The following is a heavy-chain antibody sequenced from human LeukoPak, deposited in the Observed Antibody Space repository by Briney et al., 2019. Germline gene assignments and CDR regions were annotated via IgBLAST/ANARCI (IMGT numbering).Heavy chain of an antibody. J-gene: IGHJ5*02. V-gene: IGHV1-69*13. Sequence: GASVKVSCKASGGTLSSYAISWVRQAPGQGLEWMGGIIPIFGTANYAQKFQGRVTITADESTSTAYMELSSLRSEDTAVYYCARGSGSYSGWFDPWGQGTLVTVSS. D-gene: IGHD3-10*01. CDR3: ARGSGSYSGWFDP. CDR1: GGTLSSYA. CDR2: IIPIFGTA.